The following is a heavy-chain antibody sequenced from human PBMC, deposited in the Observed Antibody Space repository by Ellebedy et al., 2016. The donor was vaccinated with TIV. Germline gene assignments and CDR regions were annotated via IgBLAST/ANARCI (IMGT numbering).Heavy chain of an antibody. CDR2: IIPIFGTA. D-gene: IGHD3-9*01. J-gene: IGHJ4*02. V-gene: IGHV1-69*13. Sequence: SVKVSXKASGGTFSSYAISWVRQAPGQGLEWMGGIIPIFGTANYAQKFQGRVTITADESTSTAYMELSSLRSEDTAVYYCARVLTDILTGYCFDYWGQGTLVTVSS. CDR3: ARVLTDILTGYCFDY. CDR1: GGTFSSYA.